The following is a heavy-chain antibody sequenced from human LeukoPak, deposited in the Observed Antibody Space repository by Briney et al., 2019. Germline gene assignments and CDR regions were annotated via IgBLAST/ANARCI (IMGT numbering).Heavy chain of an antibody. D-gene: IGHD5-18*01. CDR2: IYYTGST. J-gene: IGHJ4*02. CDR3: ARVGTAMGSSFDY. Sequence: SETLSLTCTVSGGSIGSYYWSWIRQPPGKGLDWIGYIYYTGSTNYNPSLKSRVTISVDTSKNQFSLKLSSVTAADTAVYYCARVGTAMGSSFDYWGQGTLVTVSS. CDR1: GGSIGSYY. V-gene: IGHV4-59*01.